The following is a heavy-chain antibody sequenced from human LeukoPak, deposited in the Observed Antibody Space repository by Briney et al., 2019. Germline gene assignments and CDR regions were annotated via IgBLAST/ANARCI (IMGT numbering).Heavy chain of an antibody. J-gene: IGHJ4*02. CDR3: AKDTAMVTEGGFDY. V-gene: IGHV3-30*18. CDR2: ISYDGSNK. Sequence: GGSLRLSCAASGFTFSSYGMHWVRQAPGKGLEWVAVISYDGSNKYCADSVKGRFTISRDNSKNTLYLQMNSLRAEDTAVYYCAKDTAMVTEGGFDYWGQGTLVTVSS. D-gene: IGHD5-18*01. CDR1: GFTFSSYG.